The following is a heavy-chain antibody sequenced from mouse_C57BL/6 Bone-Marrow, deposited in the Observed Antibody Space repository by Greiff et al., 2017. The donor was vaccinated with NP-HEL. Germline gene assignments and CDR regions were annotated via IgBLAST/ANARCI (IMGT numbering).Heavy chain of an antibody. Sequence: EVKVVESGGGLVQPGGSLSLSCAASGFTFTDYYMSWVRQPPGKALEWLGFIRNKANGYTTEYSASVKGRFTISRDNSQSILYLQMNALRAEDSATYYCARYPYYYYGSSYDAMDYWGQGTSVTVSS. D-gene: IGHD1-1*01. J-gene: IGHJ4*01. CDR2: IRNKANGYTT. V-gene: IGHV7-3*01. CDR3: ARYPYYYYGSSYDAMDY. CDR1: GFTFTDYY.